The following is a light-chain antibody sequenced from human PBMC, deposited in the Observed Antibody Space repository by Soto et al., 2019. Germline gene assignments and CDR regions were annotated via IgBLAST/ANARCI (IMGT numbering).Light chain of an antibody. CDR2: EVS. V-gene: IGLV2-23*02. Sequence: QSALTQPASVSGSPGQSITISCTGTSSDVGNYNLVSWYQQHPDKAPKLMIHEVSKRPSGVSNRFSGSKSGNTASLTISGLQAEDKAAYYCCSYAGSSANWVLGGGTKLTVL. J-gene: IGLJ3*02. CDR1: SSDVGNYNL. CDR3: CSYAGSSANWV.